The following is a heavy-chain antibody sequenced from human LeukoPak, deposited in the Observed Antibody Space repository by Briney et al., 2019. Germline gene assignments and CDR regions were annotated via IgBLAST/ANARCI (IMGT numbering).Heavy chain of an antibody. V-gene: IGHV4-59*01. CDR2: IYYSGST. D-gene: IGHD6-19*01. J-gene: IGHJ2*01. CDR3: AHSSGWERYFDL. CDR1: GGSISSYY. Sequence: PSETLSLTCTVSGGSISSYYWSWIRQPPGKGLEWIGYIYYSGSTNYNPSLKSRVTISVDTSKNQFSLKLSSVTAADTAVYYCAHSSGWERYFDLWGRGTLVTVSS.